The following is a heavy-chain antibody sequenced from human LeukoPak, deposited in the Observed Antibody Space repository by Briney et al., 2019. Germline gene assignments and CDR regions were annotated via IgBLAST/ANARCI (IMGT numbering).Heavy chain of an antibody. Sequence: ASVKGSCKVSGYTLTELSMHWVRQAPGKGLEWMGGFDPEDGETIYAQKFQGRVTMTEGTSTDTAYMELSSLRSEDTAVYYCATGRYQLLYDWFDPWGQGTLVTVSS. CDR3: ATGRYQLLYDWFDP. V-gene: IGHV1-24*01. J-gene: IGHJ5*02. CDR1: GYTLTELS. D-gene: IGHD2-2*02. CDR2: FDPEDGET.